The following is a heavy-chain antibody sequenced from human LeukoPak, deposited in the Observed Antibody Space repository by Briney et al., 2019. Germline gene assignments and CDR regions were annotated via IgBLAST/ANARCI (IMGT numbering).Heavy chain of an antibody. CDR3: ARAVVAASNWFDP. V-gene: IGHV4-38-2*02. Sequence: SETLSLTCTVSGYSISSGYYWGWIRQPPGKGLEWIGSIYRSGSTYYNPSLKSRVTISVDTSKNQFSLKLSSVTAADTAVYYCARAVVAASNWFDPWGQGTLVTVSS. D-gene: IGHD2-15*01. J-gene: IGHJ5*02. CDR1: GYSISSGYY. CDR2: IYRSGST.